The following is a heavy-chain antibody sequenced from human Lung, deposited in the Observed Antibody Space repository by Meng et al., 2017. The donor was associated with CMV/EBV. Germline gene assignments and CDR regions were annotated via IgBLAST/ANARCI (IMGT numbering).Heavy chain of an antibody. CDR3: ARSYSYGWGPYYYYYGRDV. CDR1: GGSFSGYY. Sequence: LXCAVYGGSFSGYYWSWIRQPPGKGREWIGEINHSGSTNYNTSLKSRVTISVDTSKNQFSLKLSSVTAADTAVYYCARSYSYGWGPYYYYYGRDVWXQGTXVTVSS. CDR2: INHSGST. J-gene: IGHJ6*02. D-gene: IGHD5-18*01. V-gene: IGHV4-34*01.